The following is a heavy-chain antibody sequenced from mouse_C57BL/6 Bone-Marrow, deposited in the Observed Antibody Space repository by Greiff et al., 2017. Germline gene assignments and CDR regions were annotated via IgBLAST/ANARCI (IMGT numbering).Heavy chain of an antibody. V-gene: IGHV1-26*01. CDR3: AREGYYYDSICAWFAD. CDR1: GYTFTDYY. Sequence: EVQLQQSGPELVKPGASVKISCKASGYTFTDYYMYWVKQSHGKSLEWIGDINPTNGGTSYNQKFKGKGTVTVDKSSSTAYMELRSLTSEDSAVYYCAREGYYYDSICAWFADWGQGILVTVSA. J-gene: IGHJ3*01. CDR2: INPTNGGT. D-gene: IGHD1-1*01.